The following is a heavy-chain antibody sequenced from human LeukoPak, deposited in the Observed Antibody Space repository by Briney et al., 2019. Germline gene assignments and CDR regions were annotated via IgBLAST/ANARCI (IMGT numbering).Heavy chain of an antibody. D-gene: IGHD3-22*01. Sequence: GDSVKVSCKASGYTFTNYEINWVRQATGQGLEWMGWMNPKNGDTAYAQRFQGRIALTRSTSITTAYMDLSSLRSEDTAVYFCARALGKYDSSELTWPIISFWGQGTLVTVSS. V-gene: IGHV1-8*01. J-gene: IGHJ4*02. CDR1: GYTFTNYE. CDR3: ARALGKYDSSELTWPIISF. CDR2: MNPKNGDT.